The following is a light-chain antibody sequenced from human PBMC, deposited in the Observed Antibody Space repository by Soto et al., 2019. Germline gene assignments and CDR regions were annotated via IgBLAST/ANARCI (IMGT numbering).Light chain of an antibody. V-gene: IGLV1-40*01. CDR2: GNI. CDR1: SSNIGAGYD. CDR3: QSYDSSLIYV. J-gene: IGLJ1*01. Sequence: QLVLTQPPSVSGAPGQRVTISCTGSSSNIGAGYDVHWYQQLPGTAPKLLIYGNINRPSEVPDRFSGSQSGTSASLAITGLQAEDETDYYCQSYDSSLIYVFGTGTKVTVL.